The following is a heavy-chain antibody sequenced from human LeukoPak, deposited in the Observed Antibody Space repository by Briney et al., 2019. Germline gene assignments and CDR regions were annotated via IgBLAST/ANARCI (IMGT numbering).Heavy chain of an antibody. J-gene: IGHJ4*02. CDR3: AKGQTYYDFWSGYYFYYFDY. CDR1: GFTFSSYA. Sequence: PGGSLRLSCAASGFTFSSYAMSWVRQAPGKGLEWVSAISGSGGSTYYADSVKGRFTISRDNSKNTLYLQMNSLRAEDTAVYYCAKGQTYYDFWSGYYFYYFDYWGQGTLVTVSS. CDR2: ISGSGGST. V-gene: IGHV3-23*01. D-gene: IGHD3-3*01.